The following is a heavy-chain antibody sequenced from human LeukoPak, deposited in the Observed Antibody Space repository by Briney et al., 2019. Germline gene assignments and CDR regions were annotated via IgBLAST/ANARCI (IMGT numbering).Heavy chain of an antibody. CDR1: GGSFSGYY. CDR2: INHSGST. Sequence: SETLSLTCAVYGGSFSGYYWSWIRQPPGKGLEWIGEINHSGSTNYNPPLTSRVTISVDTSKNQFSLKLSSVTAADPAVYYCAREFRPYGDPGTWFDPWGQGTLVTVSS. CDR3: AREFRPYGDPGTWFDP. V-gene: IGHV4-34*01. J-gene: IGHJ5*02. D-gene: IGHD4-17*01.